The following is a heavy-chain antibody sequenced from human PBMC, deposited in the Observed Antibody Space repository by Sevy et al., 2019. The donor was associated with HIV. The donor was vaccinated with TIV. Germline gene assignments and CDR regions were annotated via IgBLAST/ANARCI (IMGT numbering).Heavy chain of an antibody. D-gene: IGHD3-22*01. Sequence: GGSLRLSCAVSRFTFSNYGMHWVRQAPGKGLEWVALISYDGSNKHYADSVKGRFTISRDNVKNTLFLDMNSLRAEDTAIYYCAKDARTYYLTYYFDFWGQGTLVTVSS. CDR1: RFTFSNYG. J-gene: IGHJ4*02. CDR2: ISYDGSNK. CDR3: AKDARTYYLTYYFDF. V-gene: IGHV3-33*05.